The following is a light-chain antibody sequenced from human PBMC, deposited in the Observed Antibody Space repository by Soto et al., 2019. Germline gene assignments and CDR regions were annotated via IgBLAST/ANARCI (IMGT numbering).Light chain of an antibody. J-gene: IGLJ3*02. CDR3: CSYAGGTTPWV. CDR1: SSDVGSYNL. Sequence: QSALTQPASVSGSPGQSITISCTGTSSDVGSYNLVSWYQQHPGKAPKLMIYEGSRRPSGVSKRFSGSKSGNTASLTISGLQAEDESDYYCCSYAGGTTPWVFGGGTKLTVL. V-gene: IGLV2-23*01. CDR2: EGS.